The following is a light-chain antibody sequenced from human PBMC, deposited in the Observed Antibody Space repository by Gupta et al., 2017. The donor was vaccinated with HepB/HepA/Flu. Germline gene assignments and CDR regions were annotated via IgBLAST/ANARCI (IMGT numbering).Light chain of an antibody. Sequence: EVVLTQSPGTLSLSPGERATLSCRASQNVNSNYIAWYQQKPGQAPRLLIHGASNRATGIPDRFSGSGSGTDFTLTVSRLEPEEFAVYYCQQYGNAPITFGQGTRLEI. J-gene: IGKJ5*01. V-gene: IGKV3-20*01. CDR2: GAS. CDR1: QNVNSNY. CDR3: QQYGNAPIT.